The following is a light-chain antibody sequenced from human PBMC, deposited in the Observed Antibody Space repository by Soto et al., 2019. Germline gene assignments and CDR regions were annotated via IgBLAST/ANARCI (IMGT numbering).Light chain of an antibody. Sequence: QSVLTQPASVSGSPGQSITISCTGSNSDVGAYNYVSWYQHHPGKAPKFIIFGVSNRPSGVSNRFSGSKSGNTASLTISGLRAEDEADYYCSSYTTTNTLEGVFGGGTKLTVL. CDR1: NSDVGAYNY. J-gene: IGLJ2*01. CDR3: SSYTTTNTLEGV. CDR2: GVS. V-gene: IGLV2-14*01.